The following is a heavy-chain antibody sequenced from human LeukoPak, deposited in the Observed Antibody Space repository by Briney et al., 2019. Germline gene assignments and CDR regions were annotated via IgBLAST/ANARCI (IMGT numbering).Heavy chain of an antibody. D-gene: IGHD3-10*01. CDR3: AKDPRGYYYGMDV. J-gene: IGHJ6*04. CDR2: ISGSGVST. CDR1: GFTFSNSA. Sequence: GGPLRLSCAASGFTFSNSAMSWVRQAPGKGLEWVSAISGSGVSTYYADSVKGRFTISRDNSKNTLYLQMNGLRAEDTAVYYCAKDPRGYYYGMDVWGKGTTVTVSS. V-gene: IGHV3-23*01.